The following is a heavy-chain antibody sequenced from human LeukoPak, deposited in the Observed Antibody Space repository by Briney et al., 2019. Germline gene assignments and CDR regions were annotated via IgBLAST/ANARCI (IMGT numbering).Heavy chain of an antibody. D-gene: IGHD3-9*01. Sequence: GASVKVSCKASGYTFTSYGISWVRQAPGQGLEWMGWISAYNGNTNYAQKLQGRVTMTTDTSTSTAYMELRSLRSDDTAVYYCARVTYYYDILTGTDAFDIWGQGTMVTVSS. CDR1: GYTFTSYG. CDR2: ISAYNGNT. CDR3: ARVTYYYDILTGTDAFDI. J-gene: IGHJ3*02. V-gene: IGHV1-18*01.